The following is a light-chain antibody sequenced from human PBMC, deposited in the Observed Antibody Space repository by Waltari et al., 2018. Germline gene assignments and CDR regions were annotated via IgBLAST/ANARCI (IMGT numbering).Light chain of an antibody. J-gene: IGKJ1*01. CDR2: GAS. V-gene: IGKV3-15*01. Sequence: EIVMTQSPATLSVSPGERATLSCRASQSVSSNLAWYQQKPGQAPRLRIYGASTRATGIPARCRGSGSGTEFTRTISSLQSEDFAVYYCQQYNKWLTWTFGQGTKVEIK. CDR3: QQYNKWLTWT. CDR1: QSVSSN.